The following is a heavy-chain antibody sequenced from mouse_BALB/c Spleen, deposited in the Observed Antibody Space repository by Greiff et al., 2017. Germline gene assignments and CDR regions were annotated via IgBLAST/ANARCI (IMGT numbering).Heavy chain of an antibody. Sequence: EVKLVESGGGLVQPGGSRKLSCAASGFTFSSFGMHWVRQAPEKGLEWVAYISSGSSTIYYADTVKGRFTISRDNPKNTLFLQMTSLRSEDTAMYYCARDYYGSYYFDYWGQGTTRTVSS. CDR3: ARDYYGSYYFDY. D-gene: IGHD1-2*01. V-gene: IGHV5-17*02. CDR1: GFTFSSFG. J-gene: IGHJ2*01. CDR2: ISSGSSTI.